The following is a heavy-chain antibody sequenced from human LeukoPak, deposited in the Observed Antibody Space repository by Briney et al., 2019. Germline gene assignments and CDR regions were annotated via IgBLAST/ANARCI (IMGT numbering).Heavy chain of an antibody. Sequence: QPGGSLRLSCAVSGFTFSSYWMNWVRQAPGKGLEWVSAISGSGGSTYYADSVKGRFTISRDNSKNTLYLQMNSLRAEDTAVYYCAKDLTDYYYYYGMDVWGQGTTVTVSS. CDR1: GFTFSSYW. CDR3: AKDLTDYYYYYGMDV. V-gene: IGHV3-23*01. CDR2: ISGSGGST. J-gene: IGHJ6*02. D-gene: IGHD1-14*01.